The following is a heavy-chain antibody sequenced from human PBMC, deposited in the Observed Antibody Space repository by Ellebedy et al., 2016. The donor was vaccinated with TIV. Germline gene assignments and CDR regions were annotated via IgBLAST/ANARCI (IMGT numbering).Heavy chain of an antibody. D-gene: IGHD2-15*01. CDR1: GDSVSSGSCY. Sequence: GSLRLSCTVSGDSVSSGSCYWNWIRQSPGKGLEWIGYLYYTGSTNYNPSLKSRVTISEDTSKNQFSLKLSSVAAADTAVYYCAGACYSPYAMDVWGQGTTVTVS. J-gene: IGHJ6*02. CDR3: AGACYSPYAMDV. CDR2: LYYTGST. V-gene: IGHV4-61*01.